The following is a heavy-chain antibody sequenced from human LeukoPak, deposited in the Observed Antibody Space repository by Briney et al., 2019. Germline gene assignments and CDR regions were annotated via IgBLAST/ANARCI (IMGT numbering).Heavy chain of an antibody. V-gene: IGHV4-31*03. CDR3: ARERGRLLCYYGLDV. Sequence: SQTLSLTCTVSGGSIGGKGYYWSWLRQLPGKGLEWIVHINYIGSTYYNPSLKSRVTMSIDTSKRQFSLKLNSVNAADTAVYYCARERGRLLCYYGLDVWGQGTTVTVSS. CDR2: INYIGST. J-gene: IGHJ6*02. CDR1: GGSIGGKGYY. D-gene: IGHD1-1*01.